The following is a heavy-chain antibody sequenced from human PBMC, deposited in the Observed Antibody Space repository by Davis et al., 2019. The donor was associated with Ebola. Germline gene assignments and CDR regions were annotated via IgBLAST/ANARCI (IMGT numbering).Heavy chain of an antibody. Sequence: GGSLRLSCAASGFTFSSYAMSWVRQAPGKGLEWVSTISGSGGSTYYADSVKGRFTISRDNSKNTLYLQMNSLRAEDTAVYYCARVPGYDFWSGYYTRRGYYYYYYGMDVWGQGTTVTVSS. CDR2: ISGSGGST. V-gene: IGHV3-23*01. D-gene: IGHD3-3*01. CDR1: GFTFSSYA. J-gene: IGHJ6*02. CDR3: ARVPGYDFWSGYYTRRGYYYYYYGMDV.